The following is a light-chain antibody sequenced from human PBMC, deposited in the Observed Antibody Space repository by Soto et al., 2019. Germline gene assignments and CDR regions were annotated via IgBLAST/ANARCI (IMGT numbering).Light chain of an antibody. J-gene: IGKJ5*01. CDR2: GSS. CDR3: QQYNDWPRT. V-gene: IGKV3-15*01. CDR1: QLFSSN. Sequence: EIVITHSPATLSLSRAKRATLCCRASQLFSSNVAWYQRRPGQAPRLLIYGSSTRATGVPPRFSGSASGTEFTLTISSLQSEDFGVYYCQQYNDWPRTFGQGTRLEIK.